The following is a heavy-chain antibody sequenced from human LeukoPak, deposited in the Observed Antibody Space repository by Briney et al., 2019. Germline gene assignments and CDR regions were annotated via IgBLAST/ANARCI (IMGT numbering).Heavy chain of an antibody. V-gene: IGHV4-39*01. J-gene: IGHJ4*02. CDR3: ARQSGWGKIFDY. CDR1: GGSISSSSYY. D-gene: IGHD2-8*02. Sequence: SETLSLTRTVSGGSISSSSYYWGWIRQPPGKGLEWIGSIYYSGSTYYNPSLKSRVTISVDTSKNQFSLKLSSVTAADTAVYYCARQSGWGKIFDYWGQGTLVTVSS. CDR2: IYYSGST.